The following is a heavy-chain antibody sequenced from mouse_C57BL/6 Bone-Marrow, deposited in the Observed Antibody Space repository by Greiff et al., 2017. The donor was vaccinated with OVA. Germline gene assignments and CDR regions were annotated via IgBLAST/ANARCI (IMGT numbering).Heavy chain of an antibody. D-gene: IGHD1-1*01. J-gene: IGHJ2*01. CDR2: ITHSGET. CDR1: GFPITSGYY. CDR3: AGSRGYGYFDY. V-gene: IGHV12-3*01. Sequence: VQLQQSGPGLVKPSQSLFLTCSITGFPITSGYYWIWIRQTPGKPLEWMGYITHSGETFYNPSLQSPISITRETSKNQFFLQLNSVTTEDTAMYYCAGSRGYGYFDYWGQGTTLTVSS.